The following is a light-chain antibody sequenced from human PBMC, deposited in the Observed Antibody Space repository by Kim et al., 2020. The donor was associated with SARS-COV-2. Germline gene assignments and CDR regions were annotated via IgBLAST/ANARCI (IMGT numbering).Light chain of an antibody. CDR1: QDIASY. V-gene: IGKV1-33*01. CDR3: QHYDSLPIS. Sequence: ASVGDRVTITCQASQDIASYVNWYQQTPGKAPKLLIYDANKLQTGVPSRFSGSGSVTDFTFSISGLQPEDAATYYCQHYDSLPISFGQGTRLEIK. CDR2: DAN. J-gene: IGKJ5*01.